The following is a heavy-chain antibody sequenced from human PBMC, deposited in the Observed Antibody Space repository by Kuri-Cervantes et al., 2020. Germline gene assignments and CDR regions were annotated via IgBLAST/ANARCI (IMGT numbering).Heavy chain of an antibody. J-gene: IGHJ6*02. D-gene: IGHD2-2*02. Sequence: ASVKVSCKASGYAFTSYDINWVRQATGQGLEWMGWMNPNSGKTGYAQKFQGRVTMTRNTSISKAYMELSSLRSEDTAVYYCARPDIVVVPADIPYYYYGMDVWGQGTTVTVSS. CDR3: ARPDIVVVPADIPYYYYGMDV. CDR2: MNPNSGKT. CDR1: GYAFTSYD. V-gene: IGHV1-8*01.